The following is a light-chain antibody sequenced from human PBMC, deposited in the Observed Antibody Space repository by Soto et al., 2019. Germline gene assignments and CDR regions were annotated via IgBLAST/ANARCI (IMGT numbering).Light chain of an antibody. CDR1: SSDIHDYKF. V-gene: IGLV2-14*01. J-gene: IGLJ1*01. CDR3: LAWDDSLNGNL. Sequence: QSALTQPASVSGSPGQSITISCTGTSSDIHDYKFVSWYQQHPGKAPKLIIYEVTRRPSGVSDRFSGSKSGNMASLTISGLQAEDEADYYCLAWDDSLNGNLFGTGTNVTVL. CDR2: EVT.